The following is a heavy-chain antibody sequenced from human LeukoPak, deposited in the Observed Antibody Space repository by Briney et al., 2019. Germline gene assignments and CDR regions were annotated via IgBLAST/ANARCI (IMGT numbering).Heavy chain of an antibody. V-gene: IGHV3-21*01. CDR1: GFTFSSYS. D-gene: IGHD6-19*01. Sequence: GGSLRLSCAASGFTFSSYSMNWVRQAPGKGLEWVSSISSSSSYIYYADSVKGRFTISRDNAKNSLYLQMNSLRAEDTAVYYCARAIAVAGDYYYYGMDVWGQGTTVTVSS. CDR3: ARAIAVAGDYYYYGMDV. J-gene: IGHJ6*02. CDR2: ISSSSSYI.